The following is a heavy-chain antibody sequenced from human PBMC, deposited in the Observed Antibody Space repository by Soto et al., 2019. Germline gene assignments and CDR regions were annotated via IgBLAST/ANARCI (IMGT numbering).Heavy chain of an antibody. Sequence: GGSLRLSCAASGFTFSSYAMSWVRQAPGKGLEWVSAISGSGGSTYYADSVKGRFTISRDNSKNTLYLQMNSLRAEDTAVYYCALDCSGGSCYDYYYYGMDVWGQGTTVTVSS. CDR2: ISGSGGST. D-gene: IGHD2-15*01. J-gene: IGHJ6*02. CDR3: ALDCSGGSCYDYYYYGMDV. V-gene: IGHV3-23*01. CDR1: GFTFSSYA.